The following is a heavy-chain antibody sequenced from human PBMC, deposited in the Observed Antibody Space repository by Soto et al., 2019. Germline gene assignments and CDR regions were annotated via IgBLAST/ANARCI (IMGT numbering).Heavy chain of an antibody. Sequence: PSETLSRTCTVSCGSISSYYWSWIRQPPWKGLEWIVYIYYSGSTNYNPSLKSRVTISVDTSKNQFSLKLSSVTAADTAVYYCARDSSHYDDSSVGIVDYGMDVWAQGTTVTVSS. CDR1: CGSISSYY. CDR3: ARDSSHYDDSSVGIVDYGMDV. D-gene: IGHD3-22*01. J-gene: IGHJ6*02. CDR2: IYYSGST. V-gene: IGHV4-59*01.